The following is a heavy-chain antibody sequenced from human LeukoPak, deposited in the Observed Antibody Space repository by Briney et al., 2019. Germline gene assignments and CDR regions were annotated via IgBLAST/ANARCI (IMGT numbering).Heavy chain of an antibody. D-gene: IGHD6-19*01. CDR1: GGSIGSSSYY. CDR2: IYYSGST. Sequence: SETLSLTCTVSGGSIGSSSYYWGWIRQPPGKGLEWIGSIYYSGSTYYNPSLKSRVTISVDTSKSQFSLKLSSVTAADTAVYYCARLTYSSGFFDYWGQGTLVTVSS. CDR3: ARLTYSSGFFDY. J-gene: IGHJ4*02. V-gene: IGHV4-39*01.